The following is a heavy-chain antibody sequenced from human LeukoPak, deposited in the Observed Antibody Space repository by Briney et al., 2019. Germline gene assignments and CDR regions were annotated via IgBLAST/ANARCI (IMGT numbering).Heavy chain of an antibody. V-gene: IGHV4-39*02. D-gene: IGHD1-26*01. Sequence: SETLSLTCTVSGGSISGSSYYWGWIRQPPGKGLEWIGSIYYSGSTYYNPSLKSRVTISVDTSKNQFSLKLNSVTATDTAVYYCARGPEGALYYYYGMDVWGQGTTVTVSS. J-gene: IGHJ6*02. CDR3: ARGPEGALYYYYGMDV. CDR1: GGSISGSSYY. CDR2: IYYSGST.